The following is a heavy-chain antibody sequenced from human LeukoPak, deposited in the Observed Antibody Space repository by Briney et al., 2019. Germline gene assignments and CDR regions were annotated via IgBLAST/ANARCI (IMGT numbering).Heavy chain of an antibody. CDR2: IYSGGST. CDR3: ARGGIGYRGYYYYMDV. Sequence: GGSLRLSCAASGFTVSSNYMSWVRQAPGKGLEWVSIIYSGGSTYYADSVKGRFTISRDNAKDSLYLQMNSLRAQDTAVYYCARGGIGYRGYYYYMDVWGKGTTVTVSS. CDR1: GFTVSSNY. D-gene: IGHD5-18*01. V-gene: IGHV3-66*01. J-gene: IGHJ6*03.